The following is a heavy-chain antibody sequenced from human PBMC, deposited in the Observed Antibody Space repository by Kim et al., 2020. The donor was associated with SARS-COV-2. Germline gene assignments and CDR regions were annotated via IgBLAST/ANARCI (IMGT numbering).Heavy chain of an antibody. J-gene: IGHJ5*02. V-gene: IGHV4-39*01. CDR3: ARRNIQITIFGVVIAWFDP. Sequence: SETLSLTCTVSGGSISSSSYYWGWIRQPPGKGLEWIGSIYYSGSTYYNPSLKSRVTISVDTSKNQFSLKLSSVTAADTAVYYCARRNIQITIFGVVIAWFDPWGQRTLVTVSS. CDR1: GGSISSSSYY. CDR2: IYYSGST. D-gene: IGHD3-3*01.